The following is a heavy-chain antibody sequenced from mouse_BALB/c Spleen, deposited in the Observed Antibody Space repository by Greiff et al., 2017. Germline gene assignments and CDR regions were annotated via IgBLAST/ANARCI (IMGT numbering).Heavy chain of an antibody. CDR3: ARSFSYYGNSYAMDY. D-gene: IGHD2-10*01. CDR1: GYTFSSYW. Sequence: VQLQQSGAELMKPGASVKISCKATGYTFSSYWIEWVKQRPGHGLEWIGEILPGSGSTNYNEKFKGKATFTADTSCNTAYMQLSSLTSEDSAVYYCARSFSYYGNSYAMDYWGQGTSVTVSS. V-gene: IGHV1-9*01. J-gene: IGHJ4*01. CDR2: ILPGSGST.